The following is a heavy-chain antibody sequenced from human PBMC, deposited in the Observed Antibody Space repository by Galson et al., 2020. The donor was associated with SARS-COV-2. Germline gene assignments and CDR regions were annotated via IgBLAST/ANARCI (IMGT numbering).Heavy chain of an antibody. CDR2: LYPGDSEI. Sequence: GESPKISCKGSGYSFTTHWIVWVRQMHGKGLEWLGVLYPGDSEIRYNPSFQGQVAISADKSINTAYLRWSNLKASDTAMYYCARHRGGGNGWYFDYWGQGTLVTVSS. J-gene: IGHJ4*02. D-gene: IGHD6-19*01. CDR1: GYSFTTHW. CDR3: ARHRGGGNGWYFDY. V-gene: IGHV5-51*01.